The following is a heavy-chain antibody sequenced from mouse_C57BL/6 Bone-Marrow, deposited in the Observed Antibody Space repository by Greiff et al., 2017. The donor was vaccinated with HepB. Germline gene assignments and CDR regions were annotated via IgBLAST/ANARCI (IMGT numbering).Heavy chain of an antibody. J-gene: IGHJ2*01. CDR3: ARKVYFDY. CDR2: ISGGGGNT. Sequence: DVMLVESGGGLVKPGGSLKLSCAASGFTFSSYTMSWVRQTPEKRLEWVATISGGGGNTYYPDSVKGRFTISRDNAKNTLYLQMSSLRSEDTALYYCARKVYFDYWGQGTTLTVSS. V-gene: IGHV5-9*01. CDR1: GFTFSSYT.